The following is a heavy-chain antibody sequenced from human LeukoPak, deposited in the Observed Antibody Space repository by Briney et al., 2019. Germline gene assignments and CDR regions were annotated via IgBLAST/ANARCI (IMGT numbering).Heavy chain of an antibody. Sequence: GGSLRLSCAASGFTFSSYGMHWVRQAPGKGLEWVEVIWNDGNKKYYADSVKGRFTISRDNAKNSLYLQMNSLRAEDTAVYYCARDSPKTTVVTHLDYWGQGTLVTVSS. V-gene: IGHV3-33*01. J-gene: IGHJ4*02. D-gene: IGHD4-23*01. CDR3: ARDSPKTTVVTHLDY. CDR1: GFTFSSYG. CDR2: IWNDGNKK.